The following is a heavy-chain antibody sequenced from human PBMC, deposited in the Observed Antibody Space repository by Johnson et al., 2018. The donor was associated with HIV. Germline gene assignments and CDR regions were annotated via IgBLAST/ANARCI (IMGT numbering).Heavy chain of an antibody. CDR2: ISFDGSNK. V-gene: IGHV3-30-3*01. CDR3: ASALCTWGAFDI. J-gene: IGHJ3*02. D-gene: IGHD2-8*01. Sequence: QVQLVESGGGVVQPGRSLRLSCAASGFTFSSYAMHWVRQAPGKGLEWMAVISFDGSNKYYADSVKGRFTISRDNSKNTLYLQMNSLRAEDTAVYYCASALCTWGAFDIWGQGTMVIVSS. CDR1: GFTFSSYA.